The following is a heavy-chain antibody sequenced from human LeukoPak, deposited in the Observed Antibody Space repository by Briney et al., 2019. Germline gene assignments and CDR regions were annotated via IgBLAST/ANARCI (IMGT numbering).Heavy chain of an antibody. CDR1: GFTFSSYS. V-gene: IGHV3-23*01. Sequence: GGSLRLSCAASGFTFSSYSMNWVRQAPGKGLEWVSAISRSGGDTYYADSVKGRFTVSRDNSKNTLYLQMNSLRAEDTAVYYCAKDLGGSYCSGGSCYFNWFDPWGQGTLVTVSS. D-gene: IGHD2-15*01. CDR2: ISRSGGDT. J-gene: IGHJ5*02. CDR3: AKDLGGSYCSGGSCYFNWFDP.